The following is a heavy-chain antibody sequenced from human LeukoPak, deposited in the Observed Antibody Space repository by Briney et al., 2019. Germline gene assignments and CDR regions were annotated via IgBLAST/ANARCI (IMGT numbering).Heavy chain of an antibody. J-gene: IGHJ4*02. Sequence: TSQTLSLTCAISGATSSRNRAAWNWIRQSPSSGLECLERTPYRSKLYNDYAVSVKSRITINPDTSKNQFSLHLISVTPEDTAVYYCARAAFWAVGTSETLPFDYWGQGTLVTVSS. CDR3: ARAAFWAVGTSETLPFDY. D-gene: IGHD1-26*01. V-gene: IGHV6-1*01. CDR1: GATSSRNRAA. CDR2: TPYRSKLYN.